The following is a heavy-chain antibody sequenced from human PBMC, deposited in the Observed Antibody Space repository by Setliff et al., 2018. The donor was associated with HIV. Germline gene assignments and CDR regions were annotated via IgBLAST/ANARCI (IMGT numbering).Heavy chain of an antibody. CDR2: MNPSGGST. Sequence: GASVKVSCKTSGYTFTSYDINWVRQATGQGLEWMGWMNPSGGSTSYAQKFQGRVTITADKSTSTAYMQLSSLRSEDTAVYYCARDEGSGWPLDYWGQGTLVTVSS. CDR1: GYTFTSYD. CDR3: ARDEGSGWPLDY. J-gene: IGHJ4*02. V-gene: IGHV1-8*03. D-gene: IGHD6-19*01.